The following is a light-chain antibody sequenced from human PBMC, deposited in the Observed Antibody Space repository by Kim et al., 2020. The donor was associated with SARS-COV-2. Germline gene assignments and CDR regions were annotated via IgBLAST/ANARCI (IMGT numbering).Light chain of an antibody. CDR3: QTWGTDIRV. Sequence: QPVLTQSPSASASLGASVKLTCTLSSGHSHYAIAWHQQQPEKGPRYLMKINIDGSHTKGDGIPDRFSGSRSGAERYLTISSLQSEDEADYYCQTWGTDIRVFGGGTKVTVL. CDR2: INIDGSH. V-gene: IGLV4-69*01. J-gene: IGLJ3*02. CDR1: SGHSHYA.